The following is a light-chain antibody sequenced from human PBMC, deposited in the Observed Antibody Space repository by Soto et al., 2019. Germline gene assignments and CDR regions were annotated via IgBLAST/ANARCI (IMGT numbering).Light chain of an antibody. CDR2: DAS. V-gene: IGKV3-20*01. Sequence: EIVLTQSPGTLSLSPGERATLSCRASQRVSSNYIAWYQQKPGQAPRLLIYDASSRATGIPDRFSGSGSGTDFTLTISRLEPEDFAVYFCQQYSTSPITFGGGAKVEIK. CDR1: QRVSSNY. J-gene: IGKJ4*01. CDR3: QQYSTSPIT.